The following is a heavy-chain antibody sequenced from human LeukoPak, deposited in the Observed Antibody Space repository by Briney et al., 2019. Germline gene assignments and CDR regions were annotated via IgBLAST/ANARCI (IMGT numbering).Heavy chain of an antibody. CDR3: ARLTGTTGFDY. D-gene: IGHD1-1*01. CDR2: IKQDGSDK. J-gene: IGHJ4*02. CDR1: GFPFSSYW. V-gene: IGHV3-7*01. Sequence: GGSLRLSXAASGFPFSSYWMSWVRQAPGKGLEWVANIKQDGSDKYYVDSVKGRFTISRDNAKNSLKLQLNSLRADDTAVYYCARLTGTTGFDYWGQGTLVTVSS.